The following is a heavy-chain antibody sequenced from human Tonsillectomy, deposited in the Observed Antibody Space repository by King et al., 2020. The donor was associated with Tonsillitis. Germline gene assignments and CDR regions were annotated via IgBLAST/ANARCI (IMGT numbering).Heavy chain of an antibody. CDR3: AKAMVVTGLLDS. CDR2: VSNSGGVT. CDR1: GFRFSGDA. Sequence: VQLVESGGGLVQPGGSLRLSCAASGFRFSGDAMSWVRQAPGKGLEWVSGVSNSGGVTYYADSVKGRFTISRDNSKNTLYLQMNSLRAEDTALYYCAKAMVVTGLLDSWGQGTLVTVSS. J-gene: IGHJ4*02. D-gene: IGHD2-21*02. V-gene: IGHV3-23*04.